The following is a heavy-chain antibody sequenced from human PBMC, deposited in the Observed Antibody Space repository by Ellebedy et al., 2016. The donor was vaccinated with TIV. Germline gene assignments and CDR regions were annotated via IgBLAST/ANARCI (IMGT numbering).Heavy chain of an antibody. CDR2: INQDGSEK. D-gene: IGHD4-17*01. CDR3: ATDGSYGDYLSPTHAFEN. Sequence: GGSLRLSCAASGFTFSSYWMSWVRQAPGKGLEWVANINQDGSEKFYVDSMKGRFTISRDNAKNSLYLQMNSLRVADTAVYYCATDGSYGDYLSPTHAFENWGQGTLVTVSS. V-gene: IGHV3-7*01. J-gene: IGHJ3*02. CDR1: GFTFSSYW.